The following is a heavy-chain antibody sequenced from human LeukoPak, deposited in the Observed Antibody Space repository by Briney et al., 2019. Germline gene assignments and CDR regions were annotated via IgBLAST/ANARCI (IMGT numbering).Heavy chain of an antibody. Sequence: PSETLSLTCTVSGGSISSGGYYWSWIRQHPGKGLEWIGYIYYSGSTYYNPSLKSRDTTSVDTSKNQFSLKLSSVTAADTAVYYCASGMTTVEQFDYWGQGTLVTVSS. CDR2: IYYSGST. V-gene: IGHV4-31*03. D-gene: IGHD4-17*01. CDR3: ASGMTTVEQFDY. CDR1: GGSISSGGYY. J-gene: IGHJ4*02.